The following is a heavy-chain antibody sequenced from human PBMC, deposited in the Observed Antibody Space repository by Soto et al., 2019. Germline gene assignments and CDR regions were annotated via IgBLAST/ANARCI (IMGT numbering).Heavy chain of an antibody. Sequence: QLQLQESGPGLVKPSETLSLTCTVSGGSISSSSYYWGWIRQPPGKGLEWIGSIYYSGSTYYNPSLKSRVTISVDTSKNQFSLKLRSVTAADTAVYYCARQRELSRTDFDYWGQGTLVTVSS. J-gene: IGHJ4*02. V-gene: IGHV4-39*01. CDR1: GGSISSSSYY. CDR2: IYYSGST. D-gene: IGHD3-16*02. CDR3: ARQRELSRTDFDY.